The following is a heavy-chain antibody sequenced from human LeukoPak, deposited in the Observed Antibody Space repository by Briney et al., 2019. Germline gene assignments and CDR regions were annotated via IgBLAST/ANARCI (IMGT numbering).Heavy chain of an antibody. J-gene: IGHJ4*02. CDR1: GGSINNYY. Sequence: SETLSLTCTVSGGSINNYYWSWIRQPPGKGLEWIGYIYYSGSVNYNPSLKSRVTISVDTSNNQFSLKLSSVTAADTAVYYCGRLGSYFDYWGQGTLVTVCS. CDR3: GRLGSYFDY. V-gene: IGHV4-59*08. CDR2: IYYSGSV.